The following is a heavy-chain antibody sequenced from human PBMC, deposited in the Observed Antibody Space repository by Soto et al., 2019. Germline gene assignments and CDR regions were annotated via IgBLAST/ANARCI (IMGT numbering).Heavy chain of an antibody. CDR1: GYTFTSYA. CDR3: ARDHKEGSSSWYVSFDY. CDR2: INAGNGNT. D-gene: IGHD6-13*01. J-gene: IGHJ4*02. V-gene: IGHV1-3*01. Sequence: ASVKVSCKASGYTFTSYAMHWVRQAPGQRLEWMGWINAGNGNTKYSQKFQGRVTITRDTSASTAYMELSSLRSEDTAVYYCARDHKEGSSSWYVSFDYWGQGTLVTVSS.